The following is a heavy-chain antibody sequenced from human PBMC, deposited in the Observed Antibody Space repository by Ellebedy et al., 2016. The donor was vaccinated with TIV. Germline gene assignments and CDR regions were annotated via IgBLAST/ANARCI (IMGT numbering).Heavy chain of an antibody. J-gene: IGHJ4*02. V-gene: IGHV4-34*01. CDR2: INHSGST. Sequence: SETLSLTCAVYGGSFSGYYWSWIRQPPGKGLEWIGEINHSGSTNYNPSLKSRVTVSVDTSKNQFSLKLSSVTAADTAVYYCARHAYGDPDSSGYLMDYWGQGTLVTVSS. CDR3: ARHAYGDPDSSGYLMDY. D-gene: IGHD3-22*01. CDR1: GGSFSGYY.